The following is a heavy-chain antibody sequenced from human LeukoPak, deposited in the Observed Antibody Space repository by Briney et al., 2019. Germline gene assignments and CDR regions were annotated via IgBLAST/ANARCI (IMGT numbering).Heavy chain of an antibody. CDR3: ARRYSGSFHDY. Sequence: GGSLSLPCAASGHTGSSNYLLWARHATGRGLEWVAVIYSGGNTYYADSSKGRFTITRDNTKNTLYLQMNSLRAEDAAVDFCARRYSGSFHDYWGQGTLVTVSS. V-gene: IGHV3-53*01. D-gene: IGHD1-26*01. CDR1: GHTGSSNY. CDR2: IYSGGNT. J-gene: IGHJ4*02.